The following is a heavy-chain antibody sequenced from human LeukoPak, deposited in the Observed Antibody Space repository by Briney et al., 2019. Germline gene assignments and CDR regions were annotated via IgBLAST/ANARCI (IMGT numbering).Heavy chain of an antibody. CDR2: IYYSGST. CDR1: GGSISSSSYY. Sequence: PSETLSLTCTVSGGSISSSSYYWGWIRQPPGKGLEWIGSIYYSGSTYYNPSLKSRVTISVDTSKNQFSLKLSSVTAADTAVYYYASMDFGRVQMATKAFDIWGQGTMVTVSS. V-gene: IGHV4-39*01. D-gene: IGHD5-24*01. J-gene: IGHJ3*02. CDR3: ASMDFGRVQMATKAFDI.